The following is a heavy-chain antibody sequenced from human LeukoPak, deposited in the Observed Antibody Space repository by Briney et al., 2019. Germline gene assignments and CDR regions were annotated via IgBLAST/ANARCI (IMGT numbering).Heavy chain of an antibody. CDR3: ATDRGGMIVVGGYFDY. CDR2: FDPEDGET. V-gene: IGHV1-24*01. D-gene: IGHD3-22*01. J-gene: IGHJ4*02. Sequence: ASVKVSCKVSGYTLTELSMHWVRQAPGKGLEWMGGFDPEDGETIYAQKFQGRVTMTEDTSTDTAYMELSSLRSEDTAVYYCATDRGGMIVVGGYFDYWGQGTLVTVSS. CDR1: GYTLTELS.